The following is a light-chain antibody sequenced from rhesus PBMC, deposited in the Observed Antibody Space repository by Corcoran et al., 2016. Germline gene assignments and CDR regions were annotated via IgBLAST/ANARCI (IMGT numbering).Light chain of an antibody. CDR1: SSVSTTY. Sequence: EIVLTQSPTSMAVSQGERVTISCTASSSVSTTYLHWYQQKPGVPPRLFVYRTSSLDFGVPARFSGSGSGTSYTLAINSMEAEDAANYYCQQGNSFPPTFGQGTKVDIK. J-gene: IGKJ1*01. CDR2: RTS. V-gene: IGKV3-35*01. CDR3: QQGNSFPPT.